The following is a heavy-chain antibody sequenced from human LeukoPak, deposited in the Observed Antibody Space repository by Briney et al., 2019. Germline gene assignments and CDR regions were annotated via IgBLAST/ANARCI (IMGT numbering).Heavy chain of an antibody. J-gene: IGHJ4*02. CDR2: IYSGGST. CDR1: GFTVSSNY. V-gene: IGHV3-66*01. CDR3: ASPRTTVVPYYFDY. D-gene: IGHD4-23*01. Sequence: GGSLGLSCAASGFTVSSNYMSWVRQAPGKGLEWVSVIYSGGSTYYADSVKGRFTISRDNSKNTLYLQMNSLRAEDTAVYYCASPRTTVVPYYFDYWGQGTLVTVSS.